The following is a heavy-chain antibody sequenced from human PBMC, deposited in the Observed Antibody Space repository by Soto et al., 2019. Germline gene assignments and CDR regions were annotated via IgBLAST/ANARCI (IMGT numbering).Heavy chain of an antibody. Sequence: PSETLSLTCSVSGGSVSSGVYYWSWIRQPPGKGLEWIGYVYYTGSTYYNPSLMSRVTISVDTSKNQFSLKLTSVTAAETAVYYCVRTARQGAVAPHWFDRWGQGTQVTVS. D-gene: IGHD2-21*02. CDR2: VYYTGST. CDR1: GGSVSSGVYY. CDR3: VRTARQGAVAPHWFDR. J-gene: IGHJ5*02. V-gene: IGHV4-30-4*08.